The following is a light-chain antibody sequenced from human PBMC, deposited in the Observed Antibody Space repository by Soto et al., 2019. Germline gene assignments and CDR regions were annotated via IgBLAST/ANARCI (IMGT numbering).Light chain of an antibody. CDR2: GAS. J-gene: IGKJ2*01. V-gene: IGKV3-20*01. CDR1: QSVSSSY. CDR3: QQYGSSPPMYT. Sequence: EIVLTQSPGTLSLSPGERANLSCRASQSVSSSYLAWYQQKPGQAPRLLIYGASSRATGIPDRFSGSGSGTDFTITISRLEPEDSAVYYCQQYGSSPPMYTFGQGTKLEIK.